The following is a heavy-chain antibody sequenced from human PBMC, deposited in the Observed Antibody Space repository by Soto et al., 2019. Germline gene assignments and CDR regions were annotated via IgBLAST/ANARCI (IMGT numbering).Heavy chain of an antibody. CDR2: IWYDGSNK. CDR1: GFTFSSYG. V-gene: IGHV3-33*01. CDR3: ARDALIYGSWLNDY. D-gene: IGHD3-10*01. Sequence: QVQLVESGGGVVQPGRSLRLSCAASGFTFSSYGMHWVRQAPGKGLEWVAVIWYDGSNKYYADSVKGRFTISRDNSQNALYLQMNSRRAEATAVYYCARDALIYGSWLNDYWGQGTLVTVSS. J-gene: IGHJ4*02.